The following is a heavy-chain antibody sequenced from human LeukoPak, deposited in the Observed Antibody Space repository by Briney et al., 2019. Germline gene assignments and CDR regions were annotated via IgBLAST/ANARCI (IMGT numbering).Heavy chain of an antibody. CDR2: ISGSGGST. V-gene: IGHV3-23*01. CDR3: AKGSPSLGSYYGTFDY. J-gene: IGHJ4*02. CDR1: GFTFSSYA. Sequence: GGSLRLSCAASGFTFSSYAMSWVRQAPGKGQEWVSAISGSGGSTYYADSVKGRFTISRDNSKNTLYLQMNSLRAEDTAVYYRAKGSPSLGSYYGTFDYWGQGTLVTVSS. D-gene: IGHD1-26*01.